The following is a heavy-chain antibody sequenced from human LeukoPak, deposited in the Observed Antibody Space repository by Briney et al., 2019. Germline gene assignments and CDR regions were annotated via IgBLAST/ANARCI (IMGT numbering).Heavy chain of an antibody. D-gene: IGHD3-9*01. CDR1: GYTFTTYA. V-gene: IGHV1-18*01. Sequence: ASVKVSCKASGYTFTTYAMNWVRQAPGQGLEWVGWIRGDNGNTNYAQKLQGRVTMTTDTSTSTAYMELRSLGSDETAVYYCARVDLLTGYFFDYWGQGTLVTVSS. CDR2: IRGDNGNT. J-gene: IGHJ4*02. CDR3: ARVDLLTGYFFDY.